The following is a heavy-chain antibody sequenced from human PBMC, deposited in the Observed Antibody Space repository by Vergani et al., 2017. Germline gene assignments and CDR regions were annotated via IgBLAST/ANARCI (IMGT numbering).Heavy chain of an antibody. V-gene: IGHV3-9*01. CDR2: ISWNSGAV. J-gene: IGHJ3*01. Sequence: EVDLVESGGGLAQPGGSLRLSCEASGITFWKFGMHWVRQGPGKGLEWVSGISWNSGAVDYADSVRGRFTISRDNSRYTLDLQMDSLRAEDTAVYHCVRERAPFDAFDVWGQGTMVTVSS. CDR1: GITFWKFG. CDR3: VRERAPFDAFDV.